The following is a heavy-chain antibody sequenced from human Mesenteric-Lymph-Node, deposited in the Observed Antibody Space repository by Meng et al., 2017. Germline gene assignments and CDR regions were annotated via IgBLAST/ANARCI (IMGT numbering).Heavy chain of an antibody. D-gene: IGHD4-17*01. J-gene: IGHJ4*02. Sequence: QVERQGLGPGLGMPSVTLALTCVCLGGSIRNDQWWSWVRKAPGKGLEWIGEIYHSGRTNYNPSVKSRVSMSVDKSQNHFSLRLSSVTAADTAVYYCTTLYGDSISWGQGTLVTVSS. CDR1: GGSIRNDQW. V-gene: IGHV4-4*02. CDR2: IYHSGRT. CDR3: TTLYGDSIS.